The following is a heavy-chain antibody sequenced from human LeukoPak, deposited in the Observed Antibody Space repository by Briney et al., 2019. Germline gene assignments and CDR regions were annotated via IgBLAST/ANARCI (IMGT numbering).Heavy chain of an antibody. D-gene: IGHD3-16*02. Sequence: HPGGSLRLSCAPSEFTLNETYMIWVRPAPGRGMEWVSDTSGDGSGYHPDSVRGRFTISRDKSKKTVYLQMNSGRAEDTAVYYWASRPSGNYPYPCLDYWGQGTLVTVSS. CDR1: EFTLNETY. CDR2: TSGDGSG. J-gene: IGHJ4*02. V-gene: IGHV3-53*01. CDR3: ASRPSGNYPYPCLDY.